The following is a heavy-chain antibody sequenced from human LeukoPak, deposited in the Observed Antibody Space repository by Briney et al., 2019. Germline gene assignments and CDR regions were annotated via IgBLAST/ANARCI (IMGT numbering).Heavy chain of an antibody. CDR1: GYTLTELS. CDR3: APRDALPAASRYNWFDP. Sequence: GASVKVSCKVSGYTLTELSMHWVRQAPGKGLEWMGGFDPEDGETIYAQKFQGRVTMIEDTSTDTAYMELSSLRSEDTAVYYCAPRDALPAASRYNWFDPWGQGTLVTVSS. J-gene: IGHJ5*02. D-gene: IGHD2-2*01. V-gene: IGHV1-24*01. CDR2: FDPEDGET.